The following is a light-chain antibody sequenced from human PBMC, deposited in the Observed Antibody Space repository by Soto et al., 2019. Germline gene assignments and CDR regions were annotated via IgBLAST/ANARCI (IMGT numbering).Light chain of an antibody. Sequence: DIQITQSPSTLSASVGDRVRITCRASQSISSWLAWYQQKPGKAPKLLIYKASSLESGVPSRFSGSGSGTEFTLTISSLQPDDFATYYCQPYNSYSPLTFGGGTKVDI. J-gene: IGKJ4*01. CDR1: QSISSW. V-gene: IGKV1-5*03. CDR2: KAS. CDR3: QPYNSYSPLT.